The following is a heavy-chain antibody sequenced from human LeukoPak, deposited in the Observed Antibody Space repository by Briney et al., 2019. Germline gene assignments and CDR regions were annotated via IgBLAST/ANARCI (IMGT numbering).Heavy chain of an antibody. Sequence: GGSLRLSCAASGFIFSSYGMHWVRQAPGKGLEWVALIRYDGSNKYYAGSVKGRFTISRDNSRNTLYLQMNSLRAEDTAVYYCANGSPLRFLEWLVDYWGQGTLVTVSS. J-gene: IGHJ4*02. CDR3: ANGSPLRFLEWLVDY. CDR1: GFIFSSYG. V-gene: IGHV3-30*02. CDR2: IRYDGSNK. D-gene: IGHD3-3*01.